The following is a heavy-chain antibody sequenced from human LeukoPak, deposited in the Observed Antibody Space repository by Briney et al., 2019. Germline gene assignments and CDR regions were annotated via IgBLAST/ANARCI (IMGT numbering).Heavy chain of an antibody. CDR1: GFTFSSYA. V-gene: IGHV3-23*01. Sequence: GGSLRLSXAASGFTFSSYAMSWVRQAPGKGLEWVSAISGSGGSTYYADSVKARFTISRKNSKHTLYPQMHSLRAEDTAVYYCATNPIIRPKNWGQGTLVTVSS. CDR3: ATNPIIRPKN. CDR2: ISGSGGST. J-gene: IGHJ4*02.